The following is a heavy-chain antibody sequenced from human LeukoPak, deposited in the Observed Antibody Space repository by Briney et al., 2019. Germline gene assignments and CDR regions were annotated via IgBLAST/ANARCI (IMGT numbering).Heavy chain of an antibody. CDR3: AREMEVVPSDMGVYYCYFMDV. J-gene: IGHJ6*03. Sequence: GGSLRLSCAASGLSFSNYWMHWVRQAPGKGLVWVSRINADGRRTDYAGSVKGRFTISRDNAKSTLYLQMNSLRDEDTAVYFCAREMEVVPSDMGVYYCYFMDVWGKGTTVTVSS. V-gene: IGHV3-74*01. CDR1: GLSFSNYW. D-gene: IGHD3-22*01. CDR2: INADGRRT.